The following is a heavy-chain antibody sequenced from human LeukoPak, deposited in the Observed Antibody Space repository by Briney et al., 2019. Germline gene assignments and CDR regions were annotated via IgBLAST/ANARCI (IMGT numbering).Heavy chain of an antibody. D-gene: IGHD3-22*01. CDR1: GFTFSSYA. J-gene: IGHJ4*02. Sequence: GGSLRLSCAASGFTFSSYAMSWVRQAPGKGLEWVSAISGSGGNTYYADSVKGRFTISRDISKNTLYLQMNSLRAEDTAVYYCAKDHYYDSSYYFDYWGQGTLVTVSS. V-gene: IGHV3-23*01. CDR2: ISGSGGNT. CDR3: AKDHYYDSSYYFDY.